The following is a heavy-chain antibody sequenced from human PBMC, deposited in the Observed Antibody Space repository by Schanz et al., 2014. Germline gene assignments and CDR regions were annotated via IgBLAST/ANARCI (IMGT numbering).Heavy chain of an antibody. CDR3: ARGTMPGTFDI. CDR1: GGTFSSYT. Sequence: QVQLVQSGAEVKKPGSSVKVSCKASGGTFSSYTISWVRQAPGQGLEWMGRIISILDVGNYAQQFQGRVTFTADKSTSTAYMELSSLRYEDTALYYCARGTMPGTFDIWGQGTMVAVSS. J-gene: IGHJ3*02. V-gene: IGHV1-69*02. D-gene: IGHD2-2*01. CDR2: IISILDVG.